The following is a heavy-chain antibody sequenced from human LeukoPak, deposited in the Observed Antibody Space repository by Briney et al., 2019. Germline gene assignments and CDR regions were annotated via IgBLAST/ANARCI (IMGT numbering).Heavy chain of an antibody. Sequence: SGGSLRLSCVASGFIFTNYWMSWVRQVPGKGLEWVANMKQDGREKYLVDSVKGRFTISRDNAKNSVYLQMNSLRAEDTAVYYCARAAMAAARIYYYMDVWGKGTTVTVSS. CDR3: ARAAMAAARIYYYMDV. CDR2: MKQDGREK. J-gene: IGHJ6*03. CDR1: GFIFTNYW. D-gene: IGHD6-6*01. V-gene: IGHV3-7*01.